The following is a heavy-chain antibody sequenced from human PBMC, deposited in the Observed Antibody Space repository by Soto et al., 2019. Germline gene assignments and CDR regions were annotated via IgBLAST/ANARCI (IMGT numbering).Heavy chain of an antibody. Sequence: EVQLVESGGGLVQPGGSLKLSCAASGFTFSGSAMHWVRQASGKGLEWVGRIRSKANSYATAYAESVKGRFTICRDDSKNTAYLHMNSLKTEDTGVYYCTASSGWNPGGMDVWGQGTTVTV. CDR1: GFTFSGSA. CDR3: TASSGWNPGGMDV. CDR2: IRSKANSYAT. J-gene: IGHJ6*02. D-gene: IGHD6-19*01. V-gene: IGHV3-73*01.